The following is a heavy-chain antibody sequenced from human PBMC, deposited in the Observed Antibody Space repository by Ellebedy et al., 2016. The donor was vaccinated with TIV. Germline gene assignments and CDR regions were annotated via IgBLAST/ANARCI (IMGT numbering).Heavy chain of an antibody. D-gene: IGHD3-9*01. Sequence: GGSLRLXXAASGFTFSSYAMSWVRQAPGKGLEWVSAISGSGGSTYYADSVKGRFTISRDNSKNTLYPQMNSLRAEDTAVYYCATLRGYDILTGYLPRYFDLWGRGTLVTVSS. CDR3: ATLRGYDILTGYLPRYFDL. J-gene: IGHJ2*01. CDR2: ISGSGGST. CDR1: GFTFSSYA. V-gene: IGHV3-23*01.